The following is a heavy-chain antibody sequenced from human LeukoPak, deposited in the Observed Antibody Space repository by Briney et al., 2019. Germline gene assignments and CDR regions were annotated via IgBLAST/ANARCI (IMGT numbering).Heavy chain of an antibody. CDR3: ARWAEQLEGFDY. D-gene: IGHD6-6*01. CDR2: IRSEANSYAT. J-gene: IGHJ4*02. Sequence: GGSLRLSCAASGFTFSGSAMHWVRQAPGKGLEWVGRIRSEANSYATAYGESVKGRSTFSRDDSKNTAYLQMDSLQTEGTAVYYCARWAEQLEGFDYWGQGTLVTVSS. V-gene: IGHV3-73*01. CDR1: GFTFSGSA.